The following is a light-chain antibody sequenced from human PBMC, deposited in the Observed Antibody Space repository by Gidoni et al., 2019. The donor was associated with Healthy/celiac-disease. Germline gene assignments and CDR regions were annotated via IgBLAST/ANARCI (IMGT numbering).Light chain of an antibody. Sequence: DIQMTQSPSSLSASVGDRVTITCRASQSISSYLNWYQQKPGKAPKLLNYAASSLQSGVLSRFSGSGSGTDFTLTISSLQPEDFATYYCQQSYSTPPWTFGQGTKVEIK. CDR2: AAS. CDR1: QSISSY. J-gene: IGKJ1*01. V-gene: IGKV1-39*01. CDR3: QQSYSTPPWT.